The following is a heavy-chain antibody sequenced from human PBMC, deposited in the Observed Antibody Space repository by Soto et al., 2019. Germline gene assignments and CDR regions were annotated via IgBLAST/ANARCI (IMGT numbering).Heavy chain of an antibody. D-gene: IGHD3-10*01. CDR1: GFTFSSYA. Sequence: EVQLLESGGGLVQPGGSLRLSCAASGFTFSSYAMSWVRQAPGKGLEWVSAISGSGGSTYYADSVKGRFTISRDNSKNTLYLQMNSLRGEDTAVYYCAKASGWFGEFGYWGQGTLVTVSS. V-gene: IGHV3-23*01. CDR3: AKASGWFGEFGY. CDR2: ISGSGGST. J-gene: IGHJ4*02.